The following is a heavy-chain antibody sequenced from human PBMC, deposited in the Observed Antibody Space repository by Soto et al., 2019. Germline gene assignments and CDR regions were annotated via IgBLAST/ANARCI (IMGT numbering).Heavy chain of an antibody. CDR3: ARPAVGPGSFLIEF. V-gene: IGHV3-33*01. CDR1: GFNFNAYG. CDR2: IWNDGSHK. D-gene: IGHD3-10*01. Sequence: QVQLMESGGGVVQPGKSLRLSCAVSGFNFNAYGMHWVRQAPGKGLEWVAVIWNDGSHKYYGDSVEGRFTISRDNSKNTLYLQMNSLRAEDTALYYCARPAVGPGSFLIEFWGQGTRVTVSS. J-gene: IGHJ4*02.